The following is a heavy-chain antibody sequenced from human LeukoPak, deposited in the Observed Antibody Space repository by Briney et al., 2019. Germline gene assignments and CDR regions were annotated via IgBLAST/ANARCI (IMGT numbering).Heavy chain of an antibody. CDR1: GGSMSIYY. V-gene: IGHV4-59*01. CDR3: ARDRSGYFQN. CDR2: VSYSGST. J-gene: IGHJ1*01. D-gene: IGHD3-3*01. Sequence: PSETLSLTCSVAGGSMSIYYWSWIRQPPGKGLEWIGYVSYSGSTNYNPSLKSRVTMSVDTSKNQFSLRLSSVTPADTAVYYCARDRSGYFQNWGQGTLVTVSS.